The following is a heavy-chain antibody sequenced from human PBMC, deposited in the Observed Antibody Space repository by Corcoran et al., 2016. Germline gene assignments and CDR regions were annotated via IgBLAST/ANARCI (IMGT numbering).Heavy chain of an antibody. CDR1: GGSFSGYY. Sequence: QVQLQQWGAGLLKPSETLSLTCAVYGGSFSGYYWSWIRQPPGKGLEWIGEINHSGSTNYNPSLKSRVTISVDTSKNQFSLKLSSVTAADTAVYYWARGVRVEQTRRDNRFDPWGQGTLVTVSS. D-gene: IGHD1-1*01. J-gene: IGHJ5*02. V-gene: IGHV4-34*01. CDR2: INHSGST. CDR3: ARGVRVEQTRRDNRFDP.